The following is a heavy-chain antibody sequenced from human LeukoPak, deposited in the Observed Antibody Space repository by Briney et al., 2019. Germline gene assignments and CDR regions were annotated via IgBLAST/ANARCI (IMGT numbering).Heavy chain of an antibody. CDR1: GYSISSGYY. D-gene: IGHD2-2*01. V-gene: IGHV4-38-2*01. J-gene: IGHJ4*02. CDR2: IYHSGST. Sequence: SETPSLTCAVSGYSISSGYYWGWIRQPPGKGLEWIGSIYHSGSTYYNPSLKSRVTISVDTSKNQFSLKLSSVTAADTAVYYCARLGDIVVVPAVYFDYWGQGTLVTVSS. CDR3: ARLGDIVVVPAVYFDY.